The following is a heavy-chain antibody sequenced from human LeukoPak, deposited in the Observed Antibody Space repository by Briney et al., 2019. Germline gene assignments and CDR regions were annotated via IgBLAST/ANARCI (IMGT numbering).Heavy chain of an antibody. CDR2: IYDIGTT. CDR3: ARDSSVGHRYMDV. Sequence: SGTLSLTCTVSGGSISSGTYYWSWIRQPPGKGLEWIGYIYDIGTTYYNPSLKSRVTISVDRSKNQFALKLSSVTAADTAVYYCARDSSVGHRYMDVWGKGTTVTVSS. J-gene: IGHJ6*03. D-gene: IGHD2-15*01. CDR1: GGSISSGTYY. V-gene: IGHV4-30-2*01.